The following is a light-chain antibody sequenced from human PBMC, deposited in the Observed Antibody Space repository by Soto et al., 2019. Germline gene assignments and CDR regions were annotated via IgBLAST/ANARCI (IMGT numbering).Light chain of an antibody. V-gene: IGKV3-20*01. J-gene: IGKJ5*01. CDR1: QKISSRY. Sequence: EIQLTQSPSTLSLSPGERATLSCRASQKISSRYLSWYLQKPGQAPRFLIYGASSRATGIPDRFSGSGSGTDFTLTISRLEPEDFAVYYCQQYGGTPPITFGQGTRLEIK. CDR2: GAS. CDR3: QQYGGTPPIT.